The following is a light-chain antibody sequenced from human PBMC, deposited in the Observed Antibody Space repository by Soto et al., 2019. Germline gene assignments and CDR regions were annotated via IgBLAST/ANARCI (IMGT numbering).Light chain of an antibody. Sequence: QSALTQPASVSGSPGQSITISCTGTSSDVGGYNYVSWYQHHPGKAPKLMIYEVSNRPSGVSDRFSGSKSDNTASLTISGLQAEDDADYYCSSYTSRSTFVVFGGGTKVTVL. CDR3: SSYTSRSTFVV. CDR1: SSDVGGYNY. V-gene: IGLV2-14*01. CDR2: EVS. J-gene: IGLJ2*01.